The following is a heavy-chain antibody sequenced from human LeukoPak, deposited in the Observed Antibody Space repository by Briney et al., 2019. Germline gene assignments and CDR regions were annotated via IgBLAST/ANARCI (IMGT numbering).Heavy chain of an antibody. J-gene: IGHJ1*01. CDR3: FHYRCGWH. CDR1: GFTFRNAW. Sequence: GGSLRLSCAVSGFTFRNAWMNWFRQAPGKGLEWVGRIATNAAGGTTDYAAPVKGRFTISRDDSRNMLYLQMNSPKTEDTAVYYCFHYRCGWHRGQGTLVAAS. CDR2: IATNAAGGTT. D-gene: IGHD6-19*01. V-gene: IGHV3-15*04.